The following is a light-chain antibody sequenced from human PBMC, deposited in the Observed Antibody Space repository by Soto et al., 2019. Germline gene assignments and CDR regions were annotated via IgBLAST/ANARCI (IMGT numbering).Light chain of an antibody. J-gene: IGLJ2*01. CDR1: SSDVGGYNY. V-gene: IGLV2-14*01. CDR2: EVT. CDR3: SSYSRGATLV. Sequence: QSVLTQPASMSGSPGQSITISCTGSSSDVGGYNYVAWYQHHPGKAPKLMIYEVTTRPSGVSDRFSGSKSGNTASLTISGLQTEDEADYYCSSYSRGATLVFGGGTKVTVL.